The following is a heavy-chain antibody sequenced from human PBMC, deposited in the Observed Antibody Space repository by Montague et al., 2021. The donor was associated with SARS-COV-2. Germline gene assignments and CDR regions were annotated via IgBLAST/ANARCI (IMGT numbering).Heavy chain of an antibody. CDR2: ISWNSGSI. CDR1: GFTFDDYA. Sequence: SLRLSCPASGFTFDDYAMHWVRQAPGKGLEWVSGISWNSGSIGYADSVKGRFTISRDNAKNSLYLQMNRLRAEDTALYYCAKDGSSSWYGWFDPWGQGTLATVSS. D-gene: IGHD6-13*01. CDR3: AKDGSSSWYGWFDP. V-gene: IGHV3-9*01. J-gene: IGHJ5*02.